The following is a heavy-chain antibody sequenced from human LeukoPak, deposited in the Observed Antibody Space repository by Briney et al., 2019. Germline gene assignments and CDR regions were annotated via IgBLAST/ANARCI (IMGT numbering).Heavy chain of an antibody. CDR2: IYPGDSDT. CDR1: GYSFTSYW. V-gene: IGHV5-51*01. J-gene: IGHJ4*02. CDR3: ARLMYYYDSSGYYSQYFDY. Sequence: GESLKIPCKGSGYSFTSYWIGWVRQMPGKGLEWMGIIYPGDSDTRYSPSFQGQVTISADKSINTAYLQWSSLKASDIAMYYCARLMYYYDSSGYYSQYFDYWGQGTLVTVSS. D-gene: IGHD3-22*01.